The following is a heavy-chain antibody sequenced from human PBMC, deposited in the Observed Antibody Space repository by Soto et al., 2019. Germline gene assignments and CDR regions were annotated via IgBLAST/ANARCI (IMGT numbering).Heavy chain of an antibody. Sequence: QVQLVQSGAEVKKPGSSVKVSCKASGGTFSIYAISWVRQAPGQGIEWMGGIIPIFGTADYAQKFQGRVTITADESTRTAYMELSSLTCEDTAVHYCSRHSDRSGYFYSGLDYWGQGTLVTVSS. CDR1: GGTFSIYA. CDR2: IIPIFGTA. D-gene: IGHD3-22*01. V-gene: IGHV1-69*12. J-gene: IGHJ4*02. CDR3: SRHSDRSGYFYSGLDY.